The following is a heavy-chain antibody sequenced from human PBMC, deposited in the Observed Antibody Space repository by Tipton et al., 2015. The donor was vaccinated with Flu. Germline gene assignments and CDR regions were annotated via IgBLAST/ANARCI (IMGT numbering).Heavy chain of an antibody. J-gene: IGHJ4*02. CDR3: ARGSGSGTYVIFDF. CDR2: VYNSVTT. CDR1: GASISTDY. D-gene: IGHD3-10*01. Sequence: TLSLTCSVSGASISTDYWSWIRQPAGKGLEWIGRVYNSVTTNYNPSLKSRVTMTVDTSKNQFSLKLTSVTAADTAVYYCARGSGSGTYVIFDFWGQGTLVTVSS. V-gene: IGHV4-4*07.